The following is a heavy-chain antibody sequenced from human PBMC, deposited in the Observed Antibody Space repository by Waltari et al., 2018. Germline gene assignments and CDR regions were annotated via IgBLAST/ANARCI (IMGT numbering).Heavy chain of an antibody. Sequence: EVQLVESGGGLIQPGGSLRLSCEASGFAFSSHWMHGVRHSPGEGRVWGARSKSDGGGAGYADSVKGRFIISRDNAKDTLYLQMNSLKVEDTAMYYCARDDSLWPHYFDHWGQGTLVTVSS. CDR1: GFAFSSHW. D-gene: IGHD2-21*01. V-gene: IGHV3-74*01. J-gene: IGHJ4*02. CDR3: ARDDSLWPHYFDH. CDR2: SKSDGGGA.